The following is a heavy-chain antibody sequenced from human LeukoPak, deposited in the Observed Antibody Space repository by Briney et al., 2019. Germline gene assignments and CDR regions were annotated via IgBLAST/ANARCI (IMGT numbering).Heavy chain of an antibody. Sequence: GGYLRLSCAASGFTFGNAWMSWVRQAPGKGLEWVAKIKEDGSEKYYVDSVKGRFTVSRDNAENSLYLQMNSLRAEDTGIYYCARVPPTVGSSDIWGQGTMVTVSS. V-gene: IGHV3-7*03. J-gene: IGHJ3*02. D-gene: IGHD1-26*01. CDR3: ARVPPTVGSSDI. CDR2: IKEDGSEK. CDR1: GFTFGNAW.